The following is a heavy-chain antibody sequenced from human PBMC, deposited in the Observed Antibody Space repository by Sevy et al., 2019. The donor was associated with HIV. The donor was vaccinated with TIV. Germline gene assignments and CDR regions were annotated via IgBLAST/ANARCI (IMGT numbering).Heavy chain of an antibody. J-gene: IGHJ5*01. V-gene: IGHV4-30-2*01. CDR2: IYHSGST. CDR3: ARGTKRITMVRGLETGDWFDP. D-gene: IGHD3-10*01. CDR1: GGSISSGGYS. Sequence: SETLSLTCAVSGGSISSGGYSWSWIRQPPGKGLEWIGCIYHSGSTYYNPSLKSRVTISVDRSKNQYSLKLSSVTAADTAVYYCARGTKRITMVRGLETGDWFDPWGQGTLVTVSS.